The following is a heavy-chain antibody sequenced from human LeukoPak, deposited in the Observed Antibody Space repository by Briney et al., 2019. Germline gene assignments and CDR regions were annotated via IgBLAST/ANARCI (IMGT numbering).Heavy chain of an antibody. Sequence: SETLSLTCAVSGGSISSYYWSWIRQPAGKGLEWIGRIYTSGSTNYNPSLTSRVTMSVDTSKNPFSLKLSSVTAADTAVYYCARDFPAYCSSTSCPRKNWFDPWGQGTLVTVSS. CDR1: GGSISSYY. V-gene: IGHV4-4*07. D-gene: IGHD2-2*01. J-gene: IGHJ5*02. CDR3: ARDFPAYCSSTSCPRKNWFDP. CDR2: IYTSGST.